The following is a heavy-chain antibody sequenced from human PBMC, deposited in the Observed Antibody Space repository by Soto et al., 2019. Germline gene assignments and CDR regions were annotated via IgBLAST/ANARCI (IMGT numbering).Heavy chain of an antibody. V-gene: IGHV3-30-3*01. CDR3: ARPLEPGAFDI. CDR1: GFTFSSYA. J-gene: IGHJ3*02. Sequence: LRLSCAASGFTFSSYAMHWVRQAPGKGLEWVAVISYDGSNKYYADSVKGRFTISRDNSKNTLYLQMNSLRAEDTAVYYCARPLEPGAFDIWGQGTMVTVSS. CDR2: ISYDGSNK. D-gene: IGHD2-2*01.